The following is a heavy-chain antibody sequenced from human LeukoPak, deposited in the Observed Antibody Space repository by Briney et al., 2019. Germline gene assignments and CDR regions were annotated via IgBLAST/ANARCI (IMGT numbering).Heavy chain of an antibody. CDR2: IKQDGNEK. CDR3: ARKLGYCTGASCYVDY. V-gene: IGHV3-7*03. Sequence: GGSLRLSCTASGFIFSSYWMTWVRQAPGKGLEWVANIKQDGNEKYYVDSVKGRFTISRDNAQSSLYLQMNSLRADDTAVYYCARKLGYCTGASCYVDYWGQGTLVTVSS. CDR1: GFIFSSYW. J-gene: IGHJ4*02. D-gene: IGHD2-2*01.